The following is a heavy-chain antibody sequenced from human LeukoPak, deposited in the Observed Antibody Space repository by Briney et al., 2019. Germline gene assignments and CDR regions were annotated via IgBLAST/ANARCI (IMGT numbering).Heavy chain of an antibody. CDR3: ARGDSSGYYLDY. CDR2: IYYSGST. Sequence: PSETLSLTCTVSGGSISSSSYYWGWIRQPPGKGLEWIGGIYYSGSTYYNPSLKSRVTISVDTSKNQFSLKLSSVTAADTAVYYCARGDSSGYYLDYWGQGTLVTVSS. CDR1: GGSISSSSYY. J-gene: IGHJ4*02. V-gene: IGHV4-39*01. D-gene: IGHD3-22*01.